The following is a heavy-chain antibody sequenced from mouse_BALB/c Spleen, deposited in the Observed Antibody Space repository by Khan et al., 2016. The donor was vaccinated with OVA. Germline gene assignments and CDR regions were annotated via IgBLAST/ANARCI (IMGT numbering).Heavy chain of an antibody. V-gene: IGHV2-6-1*01. D-gene: IGHD2-10*01. CDR3: ARQPYYHYNIMDY. J-gene: IGHJ4*01. Sequence: QVQLKESGPGLVAPSQSLSITCTISGFSLTNYGIHWVRQPPGKGLEWLVVIWSDGSTTYNSALKSRLTISKDNSKSQVFLKMNSPQTYDTAVYVCARQPYYHYNIMDYWGQGTSVTVSS. CDR2: IWSDGST. CDR1: GFSLTNYG.